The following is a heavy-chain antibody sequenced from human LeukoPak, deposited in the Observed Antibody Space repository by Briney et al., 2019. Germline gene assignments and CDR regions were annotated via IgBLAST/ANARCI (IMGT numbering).Heavy chain of an antibody. D-gene: IGHD3-22*01. Sequence: GGSLRLSCAASGFIFSTYSMNWVRQAPGKGLEWVSYISSTSSTIYYADSVKGRFTISRDNAKNSLYLQMNSLRDEDTALYYCAKALYYDGSGSSHRTFDYWGQGTLVTVSS. V-gene: IGHV3-48*02. J-gene: IGHJ4*02. CDR1: GFIFSTYS. CDR3: AKALYYDGSGSSHRTFDY. CDR2: ISSTSSTI.